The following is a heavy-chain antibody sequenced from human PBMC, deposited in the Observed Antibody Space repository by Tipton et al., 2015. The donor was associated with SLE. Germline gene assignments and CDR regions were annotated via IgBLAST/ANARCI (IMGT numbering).Heavy chain of an antibody. J-gene: IGHJ4*02. CDR2: ISYSGST. V-gene: IGHV4-39*07. Sequence: TLSLTCSVSGGSISRGFYSWNWIRQPPGKGLECIGSISYSGSTYYSPSLKSRVTISADTSKNQFSLKLTSVTAADTAVYYCARDEYRYDTTGYHLLGHFDFWGQGTLVTVSS. D-gene: IGHD3-22*01. CDR3: ARDEYRYDTTGYHLLGHFDF. CDR1: GGSISRGFYS.